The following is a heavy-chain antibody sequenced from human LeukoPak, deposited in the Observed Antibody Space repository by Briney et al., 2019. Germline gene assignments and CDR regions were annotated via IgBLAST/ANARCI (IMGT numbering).Heavy chain of an antibody. Sequence: KTSETLSLTCTVSGGSISSYYWGWIRQPPGKGLEWIGEINHSGSTNYNPSLKSRVTISVDTSKNQFSLKLSSVTAADTAVYYCARGLSSGRTIDYWGQGTLVTVSS. J-gene: IGHJ4*02. D-gene: IGHD6-19*01. CDR3: ARGLSSGRTIDY. V-gene: IGHV4-34*01. CDR1: GGSISSYY. CDR2: INHSGST.